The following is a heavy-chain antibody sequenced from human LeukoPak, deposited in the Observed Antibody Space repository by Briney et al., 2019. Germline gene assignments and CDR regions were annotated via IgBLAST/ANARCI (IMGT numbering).Heavy chain of an antibody. V-gene: IGHV1-2*04. Sequence: ASVKVSCKASGYTFTGYYMHWVRQAPGQGLEWMGWINPNSGDTNYAQKFQGWVTMTRDTSISTAYMELSRLRSDDTAVYYCALGVSGQAPNAFNIWGQGTMVTVSS. CDR1: GYTFTGYY. CDR2: INPNSGDT. D-gene: IGHD2-15*01. J-gene: IGHJ3*02. CDR3: ALGVSGQAPNAFNI.